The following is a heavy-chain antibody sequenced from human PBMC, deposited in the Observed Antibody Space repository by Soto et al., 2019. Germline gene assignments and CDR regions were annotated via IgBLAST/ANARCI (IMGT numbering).Heavy chain of an antibody. D-gene: IGHD3-3*01. J-gene: IGHJ6*02. CDR1: GGSFSGYY. CDR2: INHSGST. Sequence: SETLSLTCAVYGGSFSGYYWSWIRQPPGKGLEWIGEINHSGSTNYNPSLKSRVTISVDTSKNQFSLKLSSVTAADTAVYYCARGVYYDFWSGYYPHYYYGMDVWGQGTTVTVSS. V-gene: IGHV4-34*01. CDR3: ARGVYYDFWSGYYPHYYYGMDV.